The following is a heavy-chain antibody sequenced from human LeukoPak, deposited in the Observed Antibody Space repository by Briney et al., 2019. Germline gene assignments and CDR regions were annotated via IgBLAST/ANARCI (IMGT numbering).Heavy chain of an antibody. V-gene: IGHV3-30*02. J-gene: IGHJ6*04. CDR3: ARLDCSSTSCYGFADV. D-gene: IGHD2-2*01. Sequence: GGSLRLSCAASGFTFSSYGMHWVRQAPGKGLEWVAFIRYDGSNKYYADSVKGRFTISRDNAKNSLYLQMNSLRAEDTAVYYCARLDCSSTSCYGFADVWGKGTTVTVSS. CDR1: GFTFSSYG. CDR2: IRYDGSNK.